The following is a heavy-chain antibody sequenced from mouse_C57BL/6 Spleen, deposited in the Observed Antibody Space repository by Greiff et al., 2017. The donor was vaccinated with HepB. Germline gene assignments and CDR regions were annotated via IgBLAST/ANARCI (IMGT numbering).Heavy chain of an antibody. J-gene: IGHJ2*01. CDR3: ARAGLVALDY. Sequence: VQLQQSGAELARPGASVKMSCKASGYTFTSYTMHWVKQRPGQGLEWIGYINPSSGYTKYNQKFKAKATLTADKSSSTAYMQLSSLTSEDSAVYYCARAGLVALDYWGQGTTLTVSS. CDR2: INPSSGYT. CDR1: GYTFTSYT. D-gene: IGHD1-1*02. V-gene: IGHV1-4*01.